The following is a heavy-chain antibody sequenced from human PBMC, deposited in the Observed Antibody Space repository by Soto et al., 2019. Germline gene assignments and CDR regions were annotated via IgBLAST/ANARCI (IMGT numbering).Heavy chain of an antibody. CDR3: AKDQTDVTLFDY. CDR1: GFPFSSYS. V-gene: IGHV3-23*01. CDR2: SIVSGSAK. D-gene: IGHD2-21*02. Sequence: PGGSLVLSCAASGFPFSSYSMILVRQAPGKGLEWVSASIVSGSAKYYSDSVKGRFTISRDNSRNTLYLQVNSLRAEDTAVYYCAKDQTDVTLFDYWGQGTVVNVSA. J-gene: IGHJ4*02.